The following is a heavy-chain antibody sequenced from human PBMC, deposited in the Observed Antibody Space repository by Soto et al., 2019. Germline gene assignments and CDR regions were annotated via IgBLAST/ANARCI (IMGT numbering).Heavy chain of an antibody. Sequence: GGSLRLSCAASGFTFSSYAMSWVRQAPGKRLEWVSAISGSGGSTYYADSVKGRFTISRDNSKNTLYLQMNSLRAEDTAVYYCAKGRLGSGSYYNPTDAFDIWGQGTMVTVSS. CDR2: ISGSGGST. J-gene: IGHJ3*02. CDR1: GFTFSSYA. V-gene: IGHV3-23*01. D-gene: IGHD3-10*01. CDR3: AKGRLGSGSYYNPTDAFDI.